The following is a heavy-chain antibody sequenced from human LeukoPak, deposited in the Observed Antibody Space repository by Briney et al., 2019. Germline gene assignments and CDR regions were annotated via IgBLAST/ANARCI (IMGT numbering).Heavy chain of an antibody. CDR2: ILYDGSHE. V-gene: IGHV3-30*04. CDR1: GFNFSTYS. Sequence: PGGSLRLSCAASGFNFSTYSMHWVRQAPGKGLEWVANILYDGSHEFYADSVKGRFTISRDNSKNTLYLQINSLRTEDTAVYFCAKEGRWLDSWGQGTLVTVSS. CDR3: AKEGRWLDS. J-gene: IGHJ4*02. D-gene: IGHD4-23*01.